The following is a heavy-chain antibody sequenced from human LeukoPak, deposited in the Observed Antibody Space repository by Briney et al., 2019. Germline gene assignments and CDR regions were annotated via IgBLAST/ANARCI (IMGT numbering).Heavy chain of an antibody. CDR1: GGTFTSYA. V-gene: IGHV1-69*13. CDR2: IIPIFGTA. D-gene: IGHD2-2*01. Sequence: ASVKVSCKASGGTFTSYAISWVRQAPGQGLGWMGGIIPIFGTANYAQEFQGRVTITADESTSTAYMELSSLRSEDTAVYYCARDPGYCSSSSCSPYWYFDLWGRGTLVTVSS. J-gene: IGHJ2*01. CDR3: ARDPGYCSSSSCSPYWYFDL.